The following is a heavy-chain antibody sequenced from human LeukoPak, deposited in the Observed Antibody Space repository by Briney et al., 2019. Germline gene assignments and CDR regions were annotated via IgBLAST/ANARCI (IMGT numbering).Heavy chain of an antibody. J-gene: IGHJ6*02. Sequence: ASAKVSCKASGYTFTSYAMHWVRQAPGQRLEWMGWINAGNGNTKYSQKFQGRVTITRDTSASTAYMELSSLRSEDTAVYYCARLDTVGATAYYYGMDVWGQGTTVTVSS. CDR2: INAGNGNT. D-gene: IGHD1-26*01. CDR3: ARLDTVGATAYYYGMDV. V-gene: IGHV1-3*01. CDR1: GYTFTSYA.